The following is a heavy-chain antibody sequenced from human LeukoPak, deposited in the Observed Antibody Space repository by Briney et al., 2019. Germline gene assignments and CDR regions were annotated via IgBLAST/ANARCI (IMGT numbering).Heavy chain of an antibody. CDR1: GFTFKTSA. D-gene: IGHD4-17*01. CDR2: IVVGSGNT. J-gene: IGHJ3*02. Sequence: GTSVKVSCKASGFTFKTSAMQWVRQGRGQRLEWIGWIVVGSGNTNHAQKFQERVTITRDMSTRAAYMELSSLKSEDTAVYYCAADRDDYGDYFPDAFDIWGQGTMVTVSS. V-gene: IGHV1-58*02. CDR3: AADRDDYGDYFPDAFDI.